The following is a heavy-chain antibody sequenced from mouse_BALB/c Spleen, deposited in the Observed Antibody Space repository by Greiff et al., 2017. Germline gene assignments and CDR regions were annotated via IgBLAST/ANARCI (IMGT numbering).Heavy chain of an antibody. CDR1: GYTFTDYN. CDR3: ASGRYYN. D-gene: IGHD1-1*01. Sequence: VQLKQSGPELVKPGASVKISCKASGYTFTDYNMHWVKQSHGKSLEWIGYIYPYNGGTGYNQKFKSKATLTVDNSSSTAYMQLRSLTTEDSAVYYCASGRYYNWGQGTTLTVSS. J-gene: IGHJ2*01. CDR2: IYPYNGGT. V-gene: IGHV1S29*02.